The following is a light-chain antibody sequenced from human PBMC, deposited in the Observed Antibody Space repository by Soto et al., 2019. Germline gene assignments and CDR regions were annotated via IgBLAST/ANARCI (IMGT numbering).Light chain of an antibody. V-gene: IGKV1-39*01. J-gene: IGKJ5*01. Sequence: IQLTQSPSSLSASVGDRVTIACRASQGISSHLAWYQQKPGKAPKLLIYAASTLQTGVPSRFSGGGSGTDFTLTISSLQPEDFATYYCQQSYSTPITFGQGTRLEIK. CDR2: AAS. CDR3: QQSYSTPIT. CDR1: QGISSH.